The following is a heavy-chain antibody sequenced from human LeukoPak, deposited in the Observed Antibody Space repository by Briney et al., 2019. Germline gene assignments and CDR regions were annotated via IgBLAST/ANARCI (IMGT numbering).Heavy chain of an antibody. CDR3: AREMWGYDSSGYYYYFDY. CDR2: IYTSGST. Sequence: SETLSLTCTVSGGSISSGSYCWSWIRQPAGKGLEWIGRIYTSGSTDYNPSLKSRVTISVDTSKNQFSLKLSSVTAADTAVYYCAREMWGYDSSGYYYYFDYWGQGTLVTASS. J-gene: IGHJ4*02. D-gene: IGHD3-22*01. CDR1: GGSISSGSYC. V-gene: IGHV4-61*02.